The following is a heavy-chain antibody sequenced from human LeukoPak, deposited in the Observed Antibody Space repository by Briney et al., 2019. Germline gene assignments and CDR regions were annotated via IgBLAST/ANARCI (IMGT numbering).Heavy chain of an antibody. CDR3: ARLWDGSSWSY. D-gene: IGHD6-13*01. Sequence: GESLKISFKGSGYSFNSNWIAWVRQMPGKGLEWMGIIYPGDSDTRYSPSFQGQVAISADRSISTAYLQWSSLKASDTAMYYCARLWDGSSWSYWGQGTLVTVSS. V-gene: IGHV5-51*01. CDR1: GYSFNSNW. J-gene: IGHJ4*02. CDR2: IYPGDSDT.